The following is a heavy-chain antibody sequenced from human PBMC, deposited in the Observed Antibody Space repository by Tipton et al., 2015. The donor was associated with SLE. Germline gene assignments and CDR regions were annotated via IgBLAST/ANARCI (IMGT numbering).Heavy chain of an antibody. CDR1: GYTFTGYY. Sequence: QLVQSGAEVKKPGASVKVSCKASGYTFTGYYMHWVRQAPGQGLEWMGWINPNSGGTNYAQKFQGRVTMTRDTSISTAYMELSRLRSDDTAVYYCARVLPGEQQLVPWAFDIWGQGTMVTVSS. CDR2: INPNSGGT. V-gene: IGHV1-2*02. D-gene: IGHD6-13*01. CDR3: ARVLPGEQQLVPWAFDI. J-gene: IGHJ3*02.